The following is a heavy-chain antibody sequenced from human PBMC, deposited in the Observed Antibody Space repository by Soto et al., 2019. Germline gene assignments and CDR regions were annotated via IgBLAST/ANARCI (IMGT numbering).Heavy chain of an antibody. J-gene: IGHJ5*02. V-gene: IGHV4-39*01. Sequence: SETLSLNCTVSGGSISRGDYYWGWIRQPPGKGLEWIGSIYYSGSTYYNPSLKSRVTISVDTSKNQFSLKLSSVTAADTAVYYCARHQSHSSSYVDPWGQGTLVTVSS. CDR1: GGSISRGDYY. CDR3: ARHQSHSSSYVDP. D-gene: IGHD6-13*01. CDR2: IYYSGST.